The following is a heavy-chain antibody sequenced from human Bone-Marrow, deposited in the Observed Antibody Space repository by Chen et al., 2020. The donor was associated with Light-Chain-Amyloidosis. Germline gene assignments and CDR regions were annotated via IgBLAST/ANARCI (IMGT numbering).Heavy chain of an antibody. Sequence: EVHLEQSGPEVKKPGESLKISCTGSGHPIPNYWIGWVRPMPGKGLEWMGVIYPDDSDARYSPSFEGQVTISADKSITTAYLQWRSLKASDTAMYYCARRRDGYNFDYWGQGTLVTVSS. CDR1: GHPIPNYW. CDR3: ARRRDGYNFDY. J-gene: IGHJ4*02. D-gene: IGHD5-12*01. CDR2: IYPDDSDA. V-gene: IGHV5-51*01.